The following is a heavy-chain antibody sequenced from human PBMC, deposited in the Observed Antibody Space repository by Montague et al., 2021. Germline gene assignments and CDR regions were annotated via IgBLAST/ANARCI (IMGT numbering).Heavy chain of an antibody. CDR1: GFTFSSYW. D-gene: IGHD2-8*01. CDR3: ANTKMDY. CDR2: INQDGNDK. J-gene: IGHJ4*02. Sequence: GSLRLSCAASGFTFSSYWMAWVRQAPGEGLEWVANINQDGNDKYYVDSVRGRFTISRDNAKKSLYLQMNSLRVDDTAVYYCANTKMDYWGQGMLVIVS. V-gene: IGHV3-7*01.